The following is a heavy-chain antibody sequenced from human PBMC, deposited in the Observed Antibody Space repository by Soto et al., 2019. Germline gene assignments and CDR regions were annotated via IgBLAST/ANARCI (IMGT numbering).Heavy chain of an antibody. D-gene: IGHD3-22*01. CDR3: ARVGYYYDSSGYYRTSFPTIDI. Sequence: SSETLSLTCTVSGGSISSGGYYWSWIRQHPWKGLEWIGYIYYSGSSYYNPSLKSRVTISVDTSKNQFSLKLSSVTAADTAVFYCARVGYYYDSSGYYRTSFPTIDIWGQGXMVTV. V-gene: IGHV4-31*03. J-gene: IGHJ3*02. CDR1: GGSISSGGYY. CDR2: IYYSGSS.